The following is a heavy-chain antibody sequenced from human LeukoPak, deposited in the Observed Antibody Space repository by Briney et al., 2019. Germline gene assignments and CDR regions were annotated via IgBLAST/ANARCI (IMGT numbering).Heavy chain of an antibody. D-gene: IGHD3-22*01. CDR3: ARGPDYYDNSGYLYYFDY. J-gene: IGHJ4*02. Sequence: GASVKVSCKASGYTFTSYYIHWVRQAPGQGLEWMGIINPSGGGTSYAQRFQGRVTMTRDTSTSTVYMELSSLRSEDTAVYYCARGPDYYDNSGYLYYFDYWGQGTLVTVSS. V-gene: IGHV1-46*01. CDR2: INPSGGGT. CDR1: GYTFTSYY.